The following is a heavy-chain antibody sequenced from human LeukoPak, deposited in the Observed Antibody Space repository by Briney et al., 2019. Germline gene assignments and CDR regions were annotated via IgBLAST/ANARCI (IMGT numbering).Heavy chain of an antibody. CDR3: ATGSGNYSPDH. CDR2: INPYSGGT. J-gene: IGHJ4*02. CDR1: GYTFTGYD. D-gene: IGHD3-10*01. Sequence: ASVKVSCKASGYTFTGYDLNWVRQAPGQGLEWMGWINPYSGGTNYAQKFRGSVTMTRDTSISTAYMELSRLTSDDTAVYYCATGSGNYSPDHWGQGTLLTVSS. V-gene: IGHV1-2*02.